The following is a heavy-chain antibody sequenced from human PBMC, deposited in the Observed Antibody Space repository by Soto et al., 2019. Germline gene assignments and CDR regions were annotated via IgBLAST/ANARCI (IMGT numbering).Heavy chain of an antibody. CDR2: IHYSGST. V-gene: IGHV4-39*07. Sequence: PSETLSLTCTVSGGTISSTNYYWGWIRQPPGKGLEWIGSIHYSGSTYYNPSLKSRVTISVDTSKNQFSLKLSSVTAADTAVYYCARRRGSSIWYYYYGMDVWGQGTTVTVSS. CDR3: ARRRGSSIWYYYYGMDV. D-gene: IGHD6-13*01. J-gene: IGHJ6*02. CDR1: GGTISSTNYY.